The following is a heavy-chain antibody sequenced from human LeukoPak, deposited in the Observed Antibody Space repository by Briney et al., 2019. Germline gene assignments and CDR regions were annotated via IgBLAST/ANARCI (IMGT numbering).Heavy chain of an antibody. D-gene: IGHD6-19*01. Sequence: ASVKVSCKVSGYTLTELSMHWVRQAPGKGLEWMGGFDPEDGETIYAQKFQGRVTMTEDTSTDTAYMELSSLRSEDTAVYYCARVKVKAVAGRDLGWFDPWGQGTLVTVSS. CDR1: GYTLTELS. CDR2: FDPEDGET. V-gene: IGHV1-24*01. CDR3: ARVKVKAVAGRDLGWFDP. J-gene: IGHJ5*02.